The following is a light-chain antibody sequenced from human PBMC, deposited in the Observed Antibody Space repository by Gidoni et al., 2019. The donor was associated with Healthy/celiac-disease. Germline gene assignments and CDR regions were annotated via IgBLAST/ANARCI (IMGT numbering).Light chain of an antibody. CDR3: QQYYSTPPIT. J-gene: IGKJ5*01. CDR2: WAS. CDR1: QSVSYSSNNKNY. Sequence: DIVMTQSPYSLAVSLGERATINCKSSQSVSYSSNNKNYLAWYQQKPGQPPKLLIYWASTREYGVPERFSGSGSGTDFTLTISSLQDEDVAVYYCQQYYSTPPITFGQGTRLEIK. V-gene: IGKV4-1*01.